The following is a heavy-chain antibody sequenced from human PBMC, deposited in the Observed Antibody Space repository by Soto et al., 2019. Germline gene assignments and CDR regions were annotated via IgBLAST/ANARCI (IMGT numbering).Heavy chain of an antibody. CDR3: AKDQHTGYSYGSGLWDY. CDR2: ISYDGSNR. Sequence: WGSLRLSCAASGFTFSSYGRHWVRQAPGKGLEWVAVISYDGSNRYYADSVKGRFTISRDNSKNTLYLQMNSLRTEDTAVFYCAKDQHTGYSYGSGLWDYWGQGTLVTVSS. V-gene: IGHV3-30*18. D-gene: IGHD5-18*01. CDR1: GFTFSSYG. J-gene: IGHJ4*02.